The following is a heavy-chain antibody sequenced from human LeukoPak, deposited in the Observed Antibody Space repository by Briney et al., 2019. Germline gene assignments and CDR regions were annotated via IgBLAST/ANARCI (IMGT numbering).Heavy chain of an antibody. CDR3: ARETINYFDY. CDR2: TYYRSKWYI. D-gene: IGHD4/OR15-4a*01. V-gene: IGHV6-1*01. CDR1: GDSVSTDSAA. Sequence: SQNLSLTCAISGDSVSTDSAAWNWIRQSPSRGLEWLGRTYYRSKWYIGYAVSVQSRITINPDTSKNQFSLQLNSVTPEDTAVYFCARETINYFDYWGQGTLVTVSS. J-gene: IGHJ4*02.